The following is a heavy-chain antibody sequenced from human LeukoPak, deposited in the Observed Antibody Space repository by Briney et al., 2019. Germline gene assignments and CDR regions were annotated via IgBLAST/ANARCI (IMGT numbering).Heavy chain of an antibody. CDR1: GFTFSSYA. CDR3: AKESYIVVVVAATRSHFDY. J-gene: IGHJ4*02. D-gene: IGHD2-15*01. V-gene: IGHV3-23*01. CDR2: ISGSGGST. Sequence: PGGSLRLSCAASGFTFSSYAMSWVRQAPGKGLEWVSAISGSGGSTYYADSVKGRFTISRDNSKNTLYLQMNSLRAEDTAVYYCAKESYIVVVVAATRSHFDYWGQGTQVTVSS.